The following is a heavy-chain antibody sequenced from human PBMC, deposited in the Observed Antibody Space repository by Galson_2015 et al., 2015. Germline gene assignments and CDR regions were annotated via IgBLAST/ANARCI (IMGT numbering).Heavy chain of an antibody. CDR1: GDSVSSNSAA. J-gene: IGHJ4*02. V-gene: IGHV6-1*01. D-gene: IGHD6-13*01. CDR3: ARDFTVLVPEGTGYSSYYFDY. Sequence: CAISGDSVSSNSAAWNWIRQSPSRGLEWLGRTYYRSKWYNDYAVSVKSRITINPDTSKNQFSLQLNSVTPEDTAVYYCARDFTVLVPEGTGYSSYYFDYWGQGTLVTVSS. CDR2: TYYRSKWYN.